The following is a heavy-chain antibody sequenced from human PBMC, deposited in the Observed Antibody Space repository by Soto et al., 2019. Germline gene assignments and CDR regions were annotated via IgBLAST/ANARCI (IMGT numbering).Heavy chain of an antibody. CDR2: ISGSGGST. D-gene: IGHD3-10*01. CDR1: GFTFSSYA. CDR3: AKDLLTSPVGRGVLGPDAFDI. J-gene: IGHJ3*02. Sequence: GGSLRLSCAASGFTFSSYAMSWVRQAPGKGLEWVSAISGSGGSTYYADSVKGRFTISRDNSKNTLYLQMNSLRAENTAVYYCAKDLLTSPVGRGVLGPDAFDICGQGTMVTVS. V-gene: IGHV3-23*01.